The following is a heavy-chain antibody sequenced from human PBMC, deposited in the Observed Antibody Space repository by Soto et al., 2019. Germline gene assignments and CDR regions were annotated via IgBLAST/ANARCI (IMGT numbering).Heavy chain of an antibody. V-gene: IGHV3-23*01. CDR2: ISGSGGST. J-gene: IGHJ6*03. D-gene: IGHD3-16*01. Sequence: PGGSLRLCCAASGVTFSGYWMHGVRQDPGKGLEWVSAISGSGGSTYYADSVKGRFTISRDNSKNTLYLQMNSLRAEDTAVYYCAKDYGRGYYYYMDVWGKGTTVTVSS. CDR3: AKDYGRGYYYYMDV. CDR1: GVTFSGYW.